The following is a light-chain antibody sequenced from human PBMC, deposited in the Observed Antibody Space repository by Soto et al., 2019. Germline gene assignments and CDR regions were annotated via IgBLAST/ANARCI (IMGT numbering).Light chain of an antibody. CDR2: DAS. V-gene: IGKV3-11*01. CDR3: QQRGNWPLYT. CDR1: QSVRIF. J-gene: IGKJ2*01. Sequence: DIVMTQSPDSRAVSLGEMATLARRASQSVRIFLAWYQQKPGQAPRLLIYDASNRATGIPDRFSGSGSGTDFTLTISSLEPEDFAVYYCQQRGNWPLYTFGQGTKV.